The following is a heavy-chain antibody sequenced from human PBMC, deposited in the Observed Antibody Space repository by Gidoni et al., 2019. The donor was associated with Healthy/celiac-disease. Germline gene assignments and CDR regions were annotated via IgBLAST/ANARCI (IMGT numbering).Heavy chain of an antibody. D-gene: IGHD5-18*01. Sequence: QVQLVESGGGVVQPGRSLRLSCAASGFTFSSYAMHWVRQAPGKGLEWVAVISYDGSNKYYADSVKGRFTISRDNSKNTLYLQMNSLRAEDTAVYYCARGGGYSYGSYFDYWGQGTLVTVSS. CDR2: ISYDGSNK. CDR3: ARGGGYSYGSYFDY. J-gene: IGHJ4*02. V-gene: IGHV3-30*04. CDR1: GFTFSSYA.